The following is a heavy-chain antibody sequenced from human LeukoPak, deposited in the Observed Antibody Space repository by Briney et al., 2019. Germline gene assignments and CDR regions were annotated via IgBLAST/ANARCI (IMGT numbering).Heavy chain of an antibody. Sequence: ATVKVSCKASGYTFTGYYMHWVRQAPVQGLEWMGWINPNSGGTNYAQKFQGRVTMTRDTSISTAYMELSSLRSEDTAVYYCARGRYSSSPDFDYWGQGTLVTVSS. D-gene: IGHD6-13*01. CDR1: GYTFTGYY. J-gene: IGHJ4*02. V-gene: IGHV1-2*02. CDR2: INPNSGGT. CDR3: ARGRYSSSPDFDY.